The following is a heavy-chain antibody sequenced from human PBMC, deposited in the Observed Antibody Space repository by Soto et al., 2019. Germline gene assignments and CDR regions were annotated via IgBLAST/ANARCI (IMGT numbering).Heavy chain of an antibody. D-gene: IGHD4-17*01. J-gene: IGHJ4*02. CDR1: GFRFDEYA. CDR3: AKIRCSDYQGFDY. V-gene: IGHV3-9*01. Sequence: EVHLVESGGGLVQPGRSLRLSCAASGFRFDEYAMHWVRQAPGKGLEWVSGITWNSGKAAFADSVNGRFTISRDNAKNSLYLQMNSLRPEDTALYFCAKIRCSDYQGFDYWGRGTLVTVSS. CDR2: ITWNSGKA.